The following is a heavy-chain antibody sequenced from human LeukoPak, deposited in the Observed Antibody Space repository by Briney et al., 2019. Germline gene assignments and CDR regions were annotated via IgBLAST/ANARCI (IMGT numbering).Heavy chain of an antibody. V-gene: IGHV4-59*08. CDR3: AGHDYYGSGSYR. CDR1: GGSISSYQ. CDR2: MYYSGST. Sequence: SETLALTCTVSGGSISSYQWSWIRQPPGKGLEWVGYMYYSGSTKYNPSLKSRVTISGDTSKNQFSLKLISVTAADAAVYYCAGHDYYGSGSYRWGQGTLVTVSS. D-gene: IGHD3-10*01. J-gene: IGHJ5*02.